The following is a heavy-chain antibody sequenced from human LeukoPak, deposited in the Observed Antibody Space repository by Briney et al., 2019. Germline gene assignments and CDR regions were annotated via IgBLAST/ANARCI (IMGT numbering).Heavy chain of an antibody. J-gene: IGHJ4*02. D-gene: IGHD6-19*01. CDR3: ARGPPIRGQYSSGWYLLFDY. CDR2: INAGNGNT. V-gene: IGHV1-3*01. Sequence: GASVKVSCKASGYTFTSYAMHWVRQAPGQRLEWMGWINAGNGNTKYSQKFQGRVTITRDTSASTAYMELSSLRSEDTAVYYCARGPPIRGQYSSGWYLLFDYWGQGTLVTVSS. CDR1: GYTFTSYA.